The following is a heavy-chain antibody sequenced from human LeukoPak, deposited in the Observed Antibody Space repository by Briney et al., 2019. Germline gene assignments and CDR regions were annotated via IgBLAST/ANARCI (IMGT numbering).Heavy chain of an antibody. V-gene: IGHV1-8*01. CDR2: MNPNSGNT. CDR3: ARGERSPYCSSTSCYFDP. D-gene: IGHD2-2*01. CDR1: GYTFTSYD. Sequence: ASVKVSCKASGYTFTSYDINWVRQATGQGLEWMGWMNPNSGNTGYAQKFQGRVTMTRNTSMSTAYMELSSLRSEDTAVYYCARGERSPYCSSTSCYFDPWGQGTLVTVSS. J-gene: IGHJ5*02.